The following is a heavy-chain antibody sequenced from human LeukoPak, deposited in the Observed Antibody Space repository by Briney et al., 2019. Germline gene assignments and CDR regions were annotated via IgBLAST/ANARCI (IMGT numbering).Heavy chain of an antibody. Sequence: SETLSLNCTVSGASISNSAYYWVWIRQPPGEGLECMGTVHYRGSTFYNPSLKSRVNISVDISTNQFSPQLSSVTAADTAVYYCARLFFVIDTWVQGTLVTVSS. CDR2: VHYRGST. CDR3: ARLFFVIDT. V-gene: IGHV4-39*01. J-gene: IGHJ5*02. D-gene: IGHD3-3*01. CDR1: GASISNSAYY.